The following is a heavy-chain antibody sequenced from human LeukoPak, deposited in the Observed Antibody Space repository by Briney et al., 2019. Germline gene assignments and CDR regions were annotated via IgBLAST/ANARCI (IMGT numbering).Heavy chain of an antibody. J-gene: IGHJ6*02. CDR3: TRGLRGWPYLYGMDV. Sequence: SETLSLTCAVYGGSFSGYYWSWIRQPPGEGLEWIGEIYLGGSTNYRPSLKSRVTMPLDTSKNQFSLKLSSVTAADTAIYYCTRGLRGWPYLYGMDVWGQGTTVTVSS. CDR1: GGSFSGYY. D-gene: IGHD3-22*01. CDR2: IYLGGST. V-gene: IGHV4-34*01.